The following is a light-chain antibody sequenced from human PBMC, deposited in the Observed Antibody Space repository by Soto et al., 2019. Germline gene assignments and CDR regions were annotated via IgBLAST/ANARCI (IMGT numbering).Light chain of an antibody. J-gene: IGKJ5*01. CDR2: GAS. Sequence: VVTQSPCSVPMSQGERATLSCRASQSVSSSYLAWYQQKPGQAPRLLIYGASSRATGIPARFSGSGSGTDFTLTISSLQPEDFAIYYCQQPNSFPLTFGQGTRLEIK. V-gene: IGKV3D-7*01. CDR3: QQPNSFPLT. CDR1: QSVSSSY.